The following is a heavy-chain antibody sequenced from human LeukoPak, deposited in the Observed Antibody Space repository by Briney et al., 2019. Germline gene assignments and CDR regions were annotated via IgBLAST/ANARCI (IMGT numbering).Heavy chain of an antibody. V-gene: IGHV1-2*02. J-gene: IGHJ3*02. CDR1: GYTFTDYY. CDR2: INPNSAGT. Sequence: ASVRVSCKASGYTFTDYYIHWVRQAPGQGLEWMGWINPNSAGTSYAQKFQGRVTMTRDTSIGTAYMELSRLRSDDTALYYCARWGMRTFDIWGQGTMVTV. CDR3: ARWGMRTFDI. D-gene: IGHD2-8*01.